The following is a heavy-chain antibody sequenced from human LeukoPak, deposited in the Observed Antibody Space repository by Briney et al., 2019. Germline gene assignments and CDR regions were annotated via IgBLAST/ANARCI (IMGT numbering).Heavy chain of an antibody. D-gene: IGHD5-18*01. CDR1: GYTFTSYD. Sequence: ASVKVSCKASGYTFTSYDINWVRQATGQGLEWMGWMNPNSGNTGYAQKFQGRVTMTRNTSISTAYMELSSLRSADTAVYYCARVGSSSYGYAWYFDLWGRGTLITVSS. V-gene: IGHV1-8*01. CDR3: ARVGSSSYGYAWYFDL. J-gene: IGHJ2*01. CDR2: MNPNSGNT.